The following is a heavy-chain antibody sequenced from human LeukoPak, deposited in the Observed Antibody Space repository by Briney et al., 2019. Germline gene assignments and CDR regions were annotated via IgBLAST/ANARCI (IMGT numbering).Heavy chain of an antibody. CDR1: GGNFRNYG. Sequence: ASVKVSCKASGGNFRNYGFHWVRQAPGQGLEWMGIINPSGGSTGYAQKFQGRVTMTRDTSTSTVYMELSSLRSEDTAVYYCARRGYCSGGSCYSGFDYWGQGTLVTVSS. V-gene: IGHV1-46*01. J-gene: IGHJ4*02. CDR2: INPSGGST. D-gene: IGHD2-15*01. CDR3: ARRGYCSGGSCYSGFDY.